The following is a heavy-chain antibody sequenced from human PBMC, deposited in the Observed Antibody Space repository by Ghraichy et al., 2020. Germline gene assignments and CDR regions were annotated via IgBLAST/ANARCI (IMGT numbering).Heavy chain of an antibody. J-gene: IGHJ4*02. CDR1: GDSVSSNRAA. D-gene: IGHD5-12*01. CDR3: ARGEYSGYDDLDY. Sequence: TLSLTCVISGDSVSSNRAAWNWIRQSPSRGLEWLGRTYFRSKWYNDYAGSVKSRITINPDTSKNQFSLQLNSVTPEDTAVYYCARGEYSGYDDLDYWGQGTLVTVSS. V-gene: IGHV6-1*01. CDR2: TYFRSKWYN.